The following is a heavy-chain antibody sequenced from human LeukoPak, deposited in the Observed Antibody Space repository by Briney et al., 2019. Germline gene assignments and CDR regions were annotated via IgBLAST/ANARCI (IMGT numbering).Heavy chain of an antibody. Sequence: GGSLRLSCAASGFTFSNAWMSWVRQAPGKGLEWVGRIGSKTSGGTIVYTTPVQGRFTISRDDSKNTLSLRMNSLKAEDTAVYYCTTDPAGVTTVTSPNYYFDYWGQGTLVTVSS. CDR3: TTDPAGVTTVTSPNYYFDY. J-gene: IGHJ4*02. V-gene: IGHV3-15*04. CDR1: GFTFSNAW. CDR2: IGSKTSGGTI. D-gene: IGHD4-17*01.